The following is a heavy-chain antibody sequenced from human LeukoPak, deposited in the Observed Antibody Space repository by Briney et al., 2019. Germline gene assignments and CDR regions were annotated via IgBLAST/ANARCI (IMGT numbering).Heavy chain of an antibody. CDR3: ARENRIRPYFDY. V-gene: IGHV3-33*01. D-gene: IGHD1/OR15-1a*01. Sequence: PGGSLRLSCAASGFTFSSYGMHWVRQAPGKGLEWVAVIRYDGSNKYYADSVKGRFTISRDNSKNTLYLQMNSLRAEDTAVYYCARENRIRPYFDYWGQGTLVTVSS. CDR1: GFTFSSYG. J-gene: IGHJ4*02. CDR2: IRYDGSNK.